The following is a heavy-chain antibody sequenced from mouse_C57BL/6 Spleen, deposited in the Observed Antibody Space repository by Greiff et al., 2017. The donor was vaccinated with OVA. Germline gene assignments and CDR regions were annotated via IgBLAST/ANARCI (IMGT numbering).Heavy chain of an antibody. V-gene: IGHV5-16*01. J-gene: IGHJ2*01. CDR1: GFTFSDYY. Sequence: EVQVVESEGGLVQPGSSMKLSCTASGFTFSDYYMAWVRQVPEKGLEWVANINYDGSSTYYLDSLKSRFIISRDNAKNILYLQMSSLKSEDTATYYCARGRSYGNYRNYFDYWGQGTTLTVSS. CDR3: ARGRSYGNYRNYFDY. CDR2: INYDGSST. D-gene: IGHD2-1*01.